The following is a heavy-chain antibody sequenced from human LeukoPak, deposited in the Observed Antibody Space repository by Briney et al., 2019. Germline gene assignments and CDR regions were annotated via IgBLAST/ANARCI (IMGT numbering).Heavy chain of an antibody. J-gene: IGHJ5*02. CDR1: GGSFSGYY. V-gene: IGHV4-34*01. D-gene: IGHD6-19*01. CDR3: ATWRLFSGWYYWFDP. CDR2: INHSGST. Sequence: SETLSLTCAVYGGSFSGYYWSWIRQPPGKGLEWIGEINHSGSTNYNPSLKSRVTISVDTSKNQFSLKLSSVTAADTAVYYCATWRLFSGWYYWFDPWGQGTLVTVSS.